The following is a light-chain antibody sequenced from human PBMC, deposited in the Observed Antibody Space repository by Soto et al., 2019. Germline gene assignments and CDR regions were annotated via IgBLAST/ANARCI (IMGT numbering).Light chain of an antibody. J-gene: IGKJ1*01. V-gene: IGKV3-20*01. Sequence: ESVLTQSPGTLSLSPGERATLSCRASQSVSSSYLAWYQQKPGQAPRLLIYGASSRATGIPVRFSGSGSGTDFTLTISRLEPEDFAVYYCQQYGSSPRTFGQGTKVEIK. CDR1: QSVSSSY. CDR2: GAS. CDR3: QQYGSSPRT.